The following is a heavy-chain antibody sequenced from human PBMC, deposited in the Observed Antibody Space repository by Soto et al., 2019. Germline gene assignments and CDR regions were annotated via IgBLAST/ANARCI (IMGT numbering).Heavy chain of an antibody. D-gene: IGHD3-22*01. CDR1: GSTFSTYE. CDR3: ARVMSDSSGYYPHWFDP. V-gene: IGHV3-48*03. J-gene: IGHJ5*02. CDR2: ISSSGSTI. Sequence: PGASPRPSCAASGSTFSTYELNWVRLAPFKVLERVSYISSSGSTIYYADSVKGRFTISRDNAKNSLYLQMNSLRADDTAVYYCARVMSDSSGYYPHWFDPWGQGTLVTASS.